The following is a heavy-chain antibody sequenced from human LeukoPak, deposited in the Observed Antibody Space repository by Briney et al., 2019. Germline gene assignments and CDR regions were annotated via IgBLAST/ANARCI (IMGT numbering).Heavy chain of an antibody. CDR1: GFTFSSYA. V-gene: IGHV3-30-3*01. CDR2: ISYDGSNK. CDR3: ARVKFYYDSSGYSPLDY. D-gene: IGHD3-22*01. Sequence: PGGSLRLSCAASGFTFSSYAMHWVRQAPGKGLEWVAVISYDGSNKYYADSVKGRFTISRDNSKNTLYLQMNSLRAEDTAVYYCARVKFYYDSSGYSPLDYWGQGTLVTVSS. J-gene: IGHJ4*02.